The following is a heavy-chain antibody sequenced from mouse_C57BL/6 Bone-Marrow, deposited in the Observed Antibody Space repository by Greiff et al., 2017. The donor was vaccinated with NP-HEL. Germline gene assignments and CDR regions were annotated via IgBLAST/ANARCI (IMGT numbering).Heavy chain of an antibody. CDR2: ISYDGSN. CDR1: GYSITSGYY. J-gene: IGHJ1*03. V-gene: IGHV3-6*01. CDR3: ARENYGNYVLSRNFDV. Sequence: EVKLMESGPGLVKPSQSLSLTCSVTGYSITSGYYWNWIRQFPGNKLEWMGYISYDGSNNYNPSLKNRISITRDTSKNQFFLKLNSVTTEDTATYYCARENYGNYVLSRNFDVWGTGTTVTVSS. D-gene: IGHD2-1*01.